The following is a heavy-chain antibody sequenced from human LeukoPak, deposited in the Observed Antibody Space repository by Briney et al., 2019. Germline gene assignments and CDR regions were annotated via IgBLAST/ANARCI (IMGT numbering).Heavy chain of an antibody. CDR1: EFTFSSYE. Sequence: TGRCLRLSCAASEFTFSSYEMNWVRQAPGKGLEWVSYISSSGDTIYYADSVKGRFTISRDNAKNSLYLQLNSLRAEDTAVYYCARVPRSSRIPIFRWGQGTLVTVSS. CDR2: ISSSGDTI. V-gene: IGHV3-48*03. J-gene: IGHJ4*02. CDR3: ARVPRSSRIPIFR. D-gene: IGHD3-3*01.